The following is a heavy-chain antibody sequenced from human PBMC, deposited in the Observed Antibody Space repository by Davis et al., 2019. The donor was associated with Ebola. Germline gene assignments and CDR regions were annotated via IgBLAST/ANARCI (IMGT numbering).Heavy chain of an antibody. Sequence: PSETLSLTCTVSGGSISSSSYYWGWIRQPPGKGLEWIGSIYYSGSTYYNPSLKSRVTISVDTSKNQFSLKLSSVTAADTAVYYCASLSGSSADDAFDIWGQGTMVTVSS. J-gene: IGHJ3*02. CDR2: IYYSGST. D-gene: IGHD6-13*01. CDR3: ASLSGSSADDAFDI. CDR1: GGSISSSSYY. V-gene: IGHV4-39*01.